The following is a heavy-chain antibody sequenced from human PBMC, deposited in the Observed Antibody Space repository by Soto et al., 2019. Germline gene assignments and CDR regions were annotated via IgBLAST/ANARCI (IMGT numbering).Heavy chain of an antibody. J-gene: IGHJ5*02. Sequence: SETLSLTCSVSCGTISSSSYFWGWVRQPPGKGLEWIGSIYYSGSTYYNPSLRSRVTISVDTSKNQFSLKLSSVTAADTAVFYCARHYSSGSRNWFDPWGQGTLVTVSS. V-gene: IGHV4-39*01. D-gene: IGHD6-19*01. CDR3: ARHYSSGSRNWFDP. CDR2: IYYSGST. CDR1: CGTISSSSYF.